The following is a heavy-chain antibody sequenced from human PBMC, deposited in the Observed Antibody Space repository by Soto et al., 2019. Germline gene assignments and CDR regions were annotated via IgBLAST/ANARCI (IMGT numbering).Heavy chain of an antibody. CDR3: AKSSVTYGDYSQLDY. J-gene: IGHJ4*02. Sequence: EVQLLESGGGLVQPGGSRRLSCAASGFTFSSYAMSWVRQAPGKGLEWVSAISGSGGSTYYADSVKGRFTISRDNSKNTLYLQMNSLRAEDTAVYYSAKSSVTYGDYSQLDYWGQGTLVTVSS. D-gene: IGHD4-17*01. CDR1: GFTFSSYA. CDR2: ISGSGGST. V-gene: IGHV3-23*01.